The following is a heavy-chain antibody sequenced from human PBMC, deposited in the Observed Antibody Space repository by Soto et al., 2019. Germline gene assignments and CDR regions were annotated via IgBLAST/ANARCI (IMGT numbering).Heavy chain of an antibody. CDR3: ARYCSGGSCYLYYYYYYGMDV. Sequence: QVQLVESGGGVVQPGRSLRLSCAASGFTFSSYGMHWVRQAPGKGLEWVAVIWYDGSNKYYADSVKGRFTISRDNSKNTLYLQMNRLRAEDTAVYYCARYCSGGSCYLYYYYYYGMDVWGQGTTVTVSS. CDR1: GFTFSSYG. J-gene: IGHJ6*02. CDR2: IWYDGSNK. D-gene: IGHD2-15*01. V-gene: IGHV3-33*01.